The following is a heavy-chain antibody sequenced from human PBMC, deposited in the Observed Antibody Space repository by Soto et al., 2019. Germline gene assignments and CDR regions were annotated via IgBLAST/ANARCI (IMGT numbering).Heavy chain of an antibody. D-gene: IGHD3-22*01. V-gene: IGHV1-18*04. CDR2: ISAYNGNT. J-gene: IGHJ4*02. Sequence: ASVKVSCKASGYTFTSYGISWLRQAPGQGLEWMGWISAYNGNTNYAQKLQGRVTMTTDTSTSTAYMELRSLRSDDTAVYYCARAVYYYDSSGYFEAVDYWGQGTLVTVSS. CDR3: ARAVYYYDSSGYFEAVDY. CDR1: GYTFTSYG.